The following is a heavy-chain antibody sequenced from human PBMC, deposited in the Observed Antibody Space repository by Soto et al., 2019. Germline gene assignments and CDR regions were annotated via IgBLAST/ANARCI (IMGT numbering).Heavy chain of an antibody. V-gene: IGHV4-30-2*01. J-gene: IGHJ4*02. CDR3: ARVPDY. CDR2: MYHSGST. D-gene: IGHD2-2*01. Sequence: PSDTLSLTCAVSGCSISSGGYSWSWIRQPPGKGLEWIGYMYHSGSTYYNPSLKSRVTISIDRSKNQFSLKLSSVTAADKAVYYCARVPDYWGQGILVTGSS. CDR1: GCSISSGGYS.